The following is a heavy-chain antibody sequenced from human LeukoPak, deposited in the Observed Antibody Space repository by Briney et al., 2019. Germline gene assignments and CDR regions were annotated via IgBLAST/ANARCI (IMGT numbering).Heavy chain of an antibody. J-gene: IGHJ4*02. CDR3: ARAESSGWYPELDY. V-gene: IGHV1-2*02. Sequence: ASVKVSCKASGYSFTGYYMHWVRQAPGQGLEWMGWINPNSGGTNYAQKFQGRVTMTRDTSISTAYMELSRLRSDDTAVYYCARAESSGWYPELDYWGQGTLVTVSS. CDR2: INPNSGGT. D-gene: IGHD6-19*01. CDR1: GYSFTGYY.